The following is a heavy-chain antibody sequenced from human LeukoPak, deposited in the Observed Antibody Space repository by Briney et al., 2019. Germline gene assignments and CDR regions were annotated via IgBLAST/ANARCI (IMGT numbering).Heavy chain of an antibody. CDR3: ASVPDDASGNSRYYFKT. J-gene: IGHJ4*02. Sequence: RPGGSLRLSCVASGFRLDAFGMSWVRQVPGKGLEWVSGIEWNGGRRECADSVKGRFTISRDNAKNSLYLQMKNLRAEDTALYYCASVPDDASGNSRYYFKTWGQGTLVTVSS. V-gene: IGHV3-20*04. D-gene: IGHD3-22*01. CDR2: IEWNGGRR. CDR1: GFRLDAFG.